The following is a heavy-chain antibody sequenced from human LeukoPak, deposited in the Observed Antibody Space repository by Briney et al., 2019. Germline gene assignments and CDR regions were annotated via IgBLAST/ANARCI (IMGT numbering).Heavy chain of an antibody. Sequence: PGGSLRLSCAASGFTFSTYGMHWVRQAPGKGLEWVAFIRYDGSNKYYADSVKGRFTISRDNSKNTLNLQMNSLRAEDTAVYYCARGSVAVADYFDYWGQGTLVTVSS. CDR1: GFTFSTYG. CDR3: ARGSVAVADYFDY. CDR2: IRYDGSNK. V-gene: IGHV3-30*02. J-gene: IGHJ4*02. D-gene: IGHD6-19*01.